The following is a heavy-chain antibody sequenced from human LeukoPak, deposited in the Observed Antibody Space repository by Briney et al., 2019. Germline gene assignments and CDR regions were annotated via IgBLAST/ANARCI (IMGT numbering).Heavy chain of an antibody. CDR3: ARGTSYDSSGYYDPFDY. CDR1: GGSISSYY. J-gene: IGHJ4*02. D-gene: IGHD3-22*01. Sequence: SETLSLTCTVSGGSISSYYWSSIRQPAGKGLEWIGRIYTSGSTNYNPSLKSRVTMSVDTSKNQFSLKLSSVTAADTAVYYCARGTSYDSSGYYDPFDYWGQGTLVTVSS. CDR2: IYTSGST. V-gene: IGHV4-4*07.